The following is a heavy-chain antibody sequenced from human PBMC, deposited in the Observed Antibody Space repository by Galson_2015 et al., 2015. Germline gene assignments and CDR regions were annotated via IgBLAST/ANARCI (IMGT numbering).Heavy chain of an antibody. CDR2: IWYDGSNK. V-gene: IGHV3-33*01. CDR1: GFTFSSYG. Sequence: SLRLPCAASGFTFSSYGMHWVRQAPGKGLEWVAVIWYDGSNKYYADSVKGRFTISRDNSKNTLYLQMNSLRAEDTAVYYCAREGVGAPYYFDYWGQGTLVTVSS. CDR3: AREGVGAPYYFDY. D-gene: IGHD1-26*01. J-gene: IGHJ4*02.